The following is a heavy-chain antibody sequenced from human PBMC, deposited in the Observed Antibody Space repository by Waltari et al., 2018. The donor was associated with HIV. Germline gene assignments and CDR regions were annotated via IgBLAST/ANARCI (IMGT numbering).Heavy chain of an antibody. D-gene: IGHD3-22*01. V-gene: IGHV3-33*01. CDR1: GFIFSIFD. Sequence: QVQLVESGGGVVQPGRSLRLYCAASGFIFSIFDIHWARQAPGKGLEWVAVIGYDGTKKDFADSVKGRFTISRDNSKNTLYLQMNSLRAEDTAVYYCARDSHYYDSTPFDYWGQGTLVTVSS. J-gene: IGHJ4*02. CDR2: IGYDGTKK. CDR3: ARDSHYYDSTPFDY.